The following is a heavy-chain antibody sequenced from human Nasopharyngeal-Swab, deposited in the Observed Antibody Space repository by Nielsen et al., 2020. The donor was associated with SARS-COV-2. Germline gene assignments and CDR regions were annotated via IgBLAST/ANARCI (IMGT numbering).Heavy chain of an antibody. J-gene: IGHJ6*02. CDR2: INYRGND. D-gene: IGHD3-22*01. CDR1: GGSFNDYY. Sequence: ESLKISCAVYGGSFNDYYWSWIRQPPGKGLEWLGEINYRGNDNYNPSLKSRVTISVDTSKNQFSLKLGSVTAADAGLYFCAREGVYYDSRGDFTFYGMDVWGQGTTVTVSS. V-gene: IGHV4-34*01. CDR3: AREGVYYDSRGDFTFYGMDV.